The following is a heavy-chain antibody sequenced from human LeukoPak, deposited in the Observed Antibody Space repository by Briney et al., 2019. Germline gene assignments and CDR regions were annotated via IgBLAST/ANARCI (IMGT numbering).Heavy chain of an antibody. CDR2: INPNSGGT. J-gene: IGHJ4*02. CDR3: ARDIHYYDSSGYRTVEDY. D-gene: IGHD3-22*01. CDR1: GYTFTGHY. V-gene: IGHV1-2*02. Sequence: ASVKVSCKASGYTFTGHYMHWVRQAPGQGLEWMGWINPNSGGTNYAQKFQGRVTMTRDTSISTAYMELSRLRSDDTAVYYCARDIHYYDSSGYRTVEDYWGQGTLVTVSS.